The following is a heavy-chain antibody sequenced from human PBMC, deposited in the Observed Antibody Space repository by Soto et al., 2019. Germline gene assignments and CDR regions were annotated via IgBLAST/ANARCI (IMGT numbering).Heavy chain of an antibody. J-gene: IGHJ4*02. V-gene: IGHV3-33*08. CDR3: ARDFGSTWYNPLDY. CDR2: IWYDGSNK. D-gene: IGHD6-13*01. CDR1: GFTFGHSA. Sequence: TGGSLRLSCVTSGFTFGHSAKTWVRQAPGKGLEWVAVIWYDGSNKEYADSVKGRFTISRDNSKNTLYLQMNSLRAEDTAVYYCARDFGSTWYNPLDYWGQGTLVTVSS.